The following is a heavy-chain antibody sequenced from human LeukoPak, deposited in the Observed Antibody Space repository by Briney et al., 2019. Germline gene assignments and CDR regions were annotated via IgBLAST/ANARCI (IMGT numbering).Heavy chain of an antibody. CDR3: ARDVETSGWYGYSGY. CDR1: GFIFSRYG. J-gene: IGHJ4*02. V-gene: IGHV3-30*03. Sequence: PGGSLRLSCAASGFIFSRYGMHWVRQAPGKGLEWVAVVSYDGTETKYADSVKGRLNLSRDNSKNTLFLQMNSLRAEDTAVYYCARDVETSGWYGYSGYWGQGSLATVSS. CDR2: VSYDGTET. D-gene: IGHD6-19*01.